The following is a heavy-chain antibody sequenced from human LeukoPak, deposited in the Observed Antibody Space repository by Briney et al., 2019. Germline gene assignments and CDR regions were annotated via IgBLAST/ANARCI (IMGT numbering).Heavy chain of an antibody. CDR3: ARVGRGTPNWFDP. V-gene: IGHV4-59*01. D-gene: IGHD2-15*01. CDR1: GGSISSYY. Sequence: SETLSLTCTVSGGSISSYYWSWIRQPPGKGPEWIGYIYYSGSADYNPSLKSRVTISVDTSKNQFSPKLTSATAADTATYYCARVGRGTPNWFDPWGQGTLVTVSS. CDR2: IYYSGSA. J-gene: IGHJ5*02.